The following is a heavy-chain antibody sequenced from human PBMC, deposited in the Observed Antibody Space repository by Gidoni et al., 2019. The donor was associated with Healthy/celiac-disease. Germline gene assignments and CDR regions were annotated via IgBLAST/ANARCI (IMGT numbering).Heavy chain of an antibody. CDR3: ARDRGYDSSGYYYGIPYYFDY. J-gene: IGHJ4*02. Sequence: EVQLGESGGGVVQPGGSLRLYCAASGLTFRSCGMSGVRQAPGKGLGWVATIKQVGRDKYYVDSVKGRFTISRDNAKNSLYLQMNSLRAEDTALYYCARDRGYDSSGYYYGIPYYFDYWGQGTLVTVSS. CDR1: GLTFRSCG. D-gene: IGHD3-22*01. V-gene: IGHV3-7*01. CDR2: IKQVGRDK.